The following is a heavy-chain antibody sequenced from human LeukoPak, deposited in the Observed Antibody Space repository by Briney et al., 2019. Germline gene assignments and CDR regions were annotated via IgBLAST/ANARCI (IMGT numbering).Heavy chain of an antibody. D-gene: IGHD1-26*01. CDR2: ISGSNGNT. CDR3: VRSVRGTYYYFGY. J-gene: IGHJ4*02. CDR1: GYTFTVHY. Sequence: ASVKVSCKASGYTFTVHYMHWVRQAPGQGLEWIGWISGSNGNTNYAQRFQGRVTMTTDSSTNAAYMELRSLRSDDQAVYYCVRSVRGTYYYFGYWGQGTLVTVYS. V-gene: IGHV1-18*04.